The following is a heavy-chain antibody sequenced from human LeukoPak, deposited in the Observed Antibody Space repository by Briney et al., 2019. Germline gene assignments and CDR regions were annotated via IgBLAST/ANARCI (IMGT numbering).Heavy chain of an antibody. CDR1: GFTFSSYA. CDR3: ARDGEWYSSGWYQIDY. J-gene: IGHJ4*02. CDR2: ISYDGSNK. Sequence: GRSLRLSCAASGFTFSSYAMHWVRQAPGKGLEWVAVISYDGSNKYYADSVKGRCTISRDNSKSTLYLEMNSLRAEDTAVYYCARDGEWYSSGWYQIDYWGQGTLVTVSS. D-gene: IGHD6-19*01. V-gene: IGHV3-30*04.